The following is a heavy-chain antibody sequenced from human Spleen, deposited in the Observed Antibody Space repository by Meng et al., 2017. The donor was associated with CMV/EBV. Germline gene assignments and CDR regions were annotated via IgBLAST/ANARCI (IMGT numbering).Heavy chain of an antibody. J-gene: IGHJ4*02. CDR1: GFLFSNYA. V-gene: IGHV3-30-3*01. Sequence: GGSLRLSCAAYGFLFSNYAMHWVRQAPGKGLEWVAVISHDGNTEYQTDSVRGRFTISRDNSKNTLYLQMNSLRAEDTAVYYCARGRFGVTTIVVLNYWGQGTLVTVSS. CDR2: ISHDGNTE. D-gene: IGHD3-22*01. CDR3: ARGRFGVTTIVVLNY.